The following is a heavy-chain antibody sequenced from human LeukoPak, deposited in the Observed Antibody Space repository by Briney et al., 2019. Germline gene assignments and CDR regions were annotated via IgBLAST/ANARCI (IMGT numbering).Heavy chain of an antibody. J-gene: IGHJ5*02. D-gene: IGHD3-10*01. CDR2: IRYDGSNK. CDR1: GFTFSSYG. V-gene: IGHV3-30*02. Sequence: GGSLRLSCAASGFTFSSYGMHWVRQAPGKGLEWVAFIRYDGSNKYYADSVKGRFTISRDNSKNTLYLQMNSLGAEDTAVYYCAKDPYYYGSGSYYPGFDPWGQGTLVTVSS. CDR3: AKDPYYYGSGSYYPGFDP.